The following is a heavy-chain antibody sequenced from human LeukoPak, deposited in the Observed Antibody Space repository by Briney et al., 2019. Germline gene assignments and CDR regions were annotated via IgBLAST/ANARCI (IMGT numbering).Heavy chain of an antibody. CDR1: GGTFSSYV. D-gene: IGHD4-17*01. CDR2: IIPIFGTA. Sequence: SVKVSCKASGGTFSSYVISWDRQAPGQELEWMGGIIPIFGTANYAQKLQGRVTISADESTSTASMELSSLRSEDTAVYYCARGPSDDYGDYNAFDIWGQGTMVTVSS. CDR3: ARGPSDDYGDYNAFDI. J-gene: IGHJ3*02. V-gene: IGHV1-69*01.